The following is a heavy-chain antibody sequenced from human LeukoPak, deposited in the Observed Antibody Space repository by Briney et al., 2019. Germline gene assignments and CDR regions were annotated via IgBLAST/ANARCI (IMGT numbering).Heavy chain of an antibody. D-gene: IGHD4-17*01. V-gene: IGHV1-3*01. CDR3: ARGLDYGDLDNY. Sequence: ASVKVSCKASGYTFTSYAMHWVRQAPGQRLEWMGWINAGKGNTKYSQKFQGRVTITRDTSASTAYMELSSLRSEDTAVYYCARGLDYGDLDNYWGQGTLVTVSS. CDR1: GYTFTSYA. CDR2: INAGKGNT. J-gene: IGHJ4*02.